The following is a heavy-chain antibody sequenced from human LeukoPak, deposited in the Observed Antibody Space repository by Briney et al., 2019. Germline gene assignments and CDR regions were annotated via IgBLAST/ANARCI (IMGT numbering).Heavy chain of an antibody. Sequence: PSETLSLTCAVYGGSFSGYYWSWTRQPPGKGLEWIGEINHSGSTNYNPSLKSRVTISVDTSKNQFSLKLSSVTAADTAVYYCARGLLGFSFDYWGQGTLVTVSS. J-gene: IGHJ4*02. CDR1: GGSFSGYY. CDR3: ARGLLGFSFDY. V-gene: IGHV4-34*01. CDR2: INHSGST. D-gene: IGHD3-10*01.